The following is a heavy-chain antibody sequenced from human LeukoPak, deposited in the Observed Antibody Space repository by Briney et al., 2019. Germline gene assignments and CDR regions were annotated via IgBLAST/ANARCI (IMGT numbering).Heavy chain of an antibody. Sequence: PSQTLSRTCTVSGGSISSGGYYWSWIRQHPGKGLEWIGYIYYSGSTYYNPSLKSRVTISVDTSKNQFSLKLSSVTAADTAVYYCARRRGYSYTYYFDYWGQGTLVTVSS. CDR3: ARRRGYSYTYYFDY. CDR2: IYYSGST. CDR1: GGSISSGGYY. D-gene: IGHD5-18*01. V-gene: IGHV4-31*03. J-gene: IGHJ4*02.